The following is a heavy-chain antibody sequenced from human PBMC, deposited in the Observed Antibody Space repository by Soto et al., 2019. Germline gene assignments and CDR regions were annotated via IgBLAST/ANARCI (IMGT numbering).Heavy chain of an antibody. CDR3: AGSGYDPSGGMDV. CDR1: GGSISSGGYS. Sequence: QLQLQESGSGLVKPSQTLSLTCAVSGGSISSGGYSWSWIRQPPGKGLEWIGDIYHSGSTYYNPSLQRPVPIPADGSQNQFSLTLSPLTAADTAVYYWAGSGYDPSGGMDVGGQGTTVTVSS. V-gene: IGHV4-30-2*01. CDR2: IYHSGST. D-gene: IGHD3-22*01. J-gene: IGHJ6*02.